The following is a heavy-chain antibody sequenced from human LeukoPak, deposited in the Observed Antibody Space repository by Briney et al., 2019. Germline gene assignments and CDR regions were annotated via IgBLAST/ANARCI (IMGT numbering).Heavy chain of an antibody. V-gene: IGHV1-8*01. Sequence: VSVKVSCKASGYTFTSYDINWVRQATGQGLEWMGWMNPNSGNTGYAQKFQGRVTMTRNTSISTAYMELSSLRSEDTAVYYCARVLSRITGTTGYWGQGTLVTVSS. CDR2: MNPNSGNT. CDR1: GYTFTSYD. J-gene: IGHJ4*02. D-gene: IGHD1-20*01. CDR3: ARVLSRITGTTGY.